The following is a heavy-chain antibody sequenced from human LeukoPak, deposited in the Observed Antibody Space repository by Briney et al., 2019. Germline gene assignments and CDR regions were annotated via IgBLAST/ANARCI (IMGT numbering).Heavy chain of an antibody. J-gene: IGHJ4*02. CDR3: AKDREYGNSWVFDY. Sequence: GGSLRLSCAASGFTFDDYAMHWVRQAPGKGLEWISGISWKSGSKLYADSVKGRFTISRDNAKNSLYLQMNSLRAEDTALYYCAKDREYGNSWVFDYWGQGTLVTVSS. CDR2: ISWKSGSK. V-gene: IGHV3-9*01. D-gene: IGHD6-13*01. CDR1: GFTFDDYA.